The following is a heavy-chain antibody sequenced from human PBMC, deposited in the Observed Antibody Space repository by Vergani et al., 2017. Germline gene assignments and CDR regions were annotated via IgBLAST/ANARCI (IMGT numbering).Heavy chain of an antibody. V-gene: IGHV3-9*01. D-gene: IGHD6-13*01. Sequence: EVQLVESGGGLVQPGRSLRLSCAASGFTFDDYAMHWVRQAPGNGLEWVSGISWNSGSIGYADSVKGRFTISRDNAKNSLYLQMNSLRAEDTALYYCAKDPYSSSWSEYFQHWGQGTLVTVSS. CDR1: GFTFDDYA. J-gene: IGHJ1*01. CDR2: ISWNSGSI. CDR3: AKDPYSSSWSEYFQH.